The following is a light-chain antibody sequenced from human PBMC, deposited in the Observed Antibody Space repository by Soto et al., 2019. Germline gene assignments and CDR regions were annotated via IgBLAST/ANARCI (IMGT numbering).Light chain of an antibody. CDR1: QTISGT. CDR2: GAS. Sequence: EIVLTQSPGTLSLSPGERATLSCRASQTISGTLAWYQQKPGQAPRLLIHGASTRAPGFPARFSGSASGTDFNLTIRSLQSEDFEVYYCQQYDNWPWKFGQGTKVDIK. CDR3: QQYDNWPWK. J-gene: IGKJ1*01. V-gene: IGKV3-15*01.